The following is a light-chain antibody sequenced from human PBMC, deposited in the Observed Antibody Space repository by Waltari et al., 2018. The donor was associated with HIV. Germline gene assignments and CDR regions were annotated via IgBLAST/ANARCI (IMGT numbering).Light chain of an antibody. CDR1: RSNIGSNY. Sequence: QSVLTQPPSASGTPGQRVTISCSGSRSNIGSNYVYWYHQLPGTAPKLLIYRNNPRPSGVPDRFSGSKSGTSASLAISGLRSEDEADYYCAAWDDSLNDVVFGGGTKLTVL. CDR3: AAWDDSLNDVV. CDR2: RNN. J-gene: IGLJ2*01. V-gene: IGLV1-47*01.